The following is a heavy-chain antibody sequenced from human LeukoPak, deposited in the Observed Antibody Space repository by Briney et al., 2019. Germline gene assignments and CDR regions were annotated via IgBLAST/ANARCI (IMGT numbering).Heavy chain of an antibody. CDR1: GFTFSSYA. CDR3: ARDREWLQGQFWFDP. V-gene: IGHV3-7*01. Sequence: GGSLRLSCAASGFTFSSYAMSWVRQAPGKGLEWVANIKKDGSEKYYVDSVRGRFTISRDNDKNSMYLQMNSLRAEDTAMYYCARDREWLQGQFWFDPWGQGTLVTVSS. CDR2: IKKDGSEK. J-gene: IGHJ5*02. D-gene: IGHD5-24*01.